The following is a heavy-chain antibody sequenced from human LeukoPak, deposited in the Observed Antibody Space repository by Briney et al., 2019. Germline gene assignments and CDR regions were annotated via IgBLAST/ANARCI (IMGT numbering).Heavy chain of an antibody. CDR1: GYTFTSYY. J-gene: IGHJ4*02. V-gene: IGHV1-46*01. Sequence: VASVKVSCKASGYTFTSYYMHWVRQAPGQGLEWMGIINPSGGSTSYAQKFQGRVTMTRNTSTSTVYMELRSLRSDDTAVYYCARTGYCSSTSCWDSDYWGQGTLVTVSS. CDR2: INPSGGST. D-gene: IGHD2-2*01. CDR3: ARTGYCSSTSCWDSDY.